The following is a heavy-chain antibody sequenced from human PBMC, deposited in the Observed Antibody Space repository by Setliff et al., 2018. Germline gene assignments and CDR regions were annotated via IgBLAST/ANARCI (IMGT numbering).Heavy chain of an antibody. Sequence: ASVKVSCKTSGHTFNDYGITWVRQVPGQGLEWMGWITSATGKTYSAETFQDRVTLTTDTSTSTAYLELRSLGSDDTAAYYCSSLVRFCTKTACQRLSGGEFWGQGTLVTVSS. J-gene: IGHJ4*02. D-gene: IGHD3-3*01. CDR1: GHTFNDYG. CDR2: ITSATGKT. CDR3: SSLVRFCTKTACQRLSGGEF. V-gene: IGHV1-18*01.